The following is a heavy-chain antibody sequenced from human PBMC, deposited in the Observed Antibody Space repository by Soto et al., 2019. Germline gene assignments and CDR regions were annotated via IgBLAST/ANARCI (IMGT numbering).Heavy chain of an antibody. CDR3: ASSNYDFWSGYWFDP. CDR1: GGSISSYY. D-gene: IGHD3-3*01. CDR2: IYYSGST. J-gene: IGHJ5*02. V-gene: IGHV4-59*01. Sequence: SETLSLTCTVSGGSISSYYWSWIQQPPGKGLEWIGYIYYSGSTNYNPSLKSRVTISVDTSKNQFSLKLSSVTAADTAVYYCASSNYDFWSGYWFDPWGQGTLVTVPQ.